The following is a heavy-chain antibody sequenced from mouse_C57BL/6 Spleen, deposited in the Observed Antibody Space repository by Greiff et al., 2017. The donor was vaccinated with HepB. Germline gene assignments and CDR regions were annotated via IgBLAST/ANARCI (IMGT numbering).Heavy chain of an antibody. CDR3: AIPSHYDYDGFAY. D-gene: IGHD2-4*01. CDR2: IDPSDSYT. CDR1: GYTFTSYW. V-gene: IGHV1-69*01. Sequence: QVQLQQPGAELVMPGASVKLSCKASGYTFTSYWMHWVKQRPGQGLEWIGEIDPSDSYTNYNQKFTGKSTLTVDKSSSTAYMQLSSLTSEDSAVYYCAIPSHYDYDGFAYWGQGTLVTVSA. J-gene: IGHJ3*01.